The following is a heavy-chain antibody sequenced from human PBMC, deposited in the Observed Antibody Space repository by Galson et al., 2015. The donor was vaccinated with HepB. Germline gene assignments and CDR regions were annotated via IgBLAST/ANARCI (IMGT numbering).Heavy chain of an antibody. CDR2: VSYDGSNK. Sequence: SLRLSCAASGFTFSSYGMHWVRQAPGKGLEWVAVVSYDGSNKYYADSVKGRFTISRDNSKNTLYLQMNSLRAEDTAIYYCAKDGGRGYTDGPNWFDPWGQGTLVTVSS. V-gene: IGHV3-30*18. D-gene: IGHD5-18*01. CDR1: GFTFSSYG. CDR3: AKDGGRGYTDGPNWFDP. J-gene: IGHJ5*02.